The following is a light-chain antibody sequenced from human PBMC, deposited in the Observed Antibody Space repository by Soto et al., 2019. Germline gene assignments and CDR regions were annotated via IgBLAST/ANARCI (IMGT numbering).Light chain of an antibody. J-gene: IGLJ3*02. V-gene: IGLV1-44*01. CDR1: SSNIGSNT. Sequence: QSVLTQPPSASGTPGQKVTISCSGSSSNIGSNTVNWYQQLPGTAPKLLIYSNYHRPSGVPDRFSGSKSGTSASLAISGLQSEDEADYYCATWDDSLHGHWVFGGGTKLPVL. CDR3: ATWDDSLHGHWV. CDR2: SNY.